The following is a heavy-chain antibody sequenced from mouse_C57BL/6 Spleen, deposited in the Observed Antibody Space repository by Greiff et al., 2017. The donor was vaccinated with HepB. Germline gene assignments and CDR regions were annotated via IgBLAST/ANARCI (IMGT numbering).Heavy chain of an antibody. J-gene: IGHJ2*01. Sequence: EVQGVESGGGLVKPGGSLKLSCAASGFTFSSYAMSWVRQTPEKRLEWVATISDGGSYTYYPDNVKGRFTISRDNAKNNLYLQMSHLKSEDTAMYYCARGYGSSDFDYWGQGTTLTVSS. CDR1: GFTFSSYA. D-gene: IGHD1-1*01. V-gene: IGHV5-4*01. CDR3: ARGYGSSDFDY. CDR2: ISDGGSYT.